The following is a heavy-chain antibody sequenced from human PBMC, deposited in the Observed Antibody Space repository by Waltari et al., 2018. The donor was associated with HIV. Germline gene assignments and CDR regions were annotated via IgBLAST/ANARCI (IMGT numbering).Heavy chain of an antibody. J-gene: IGHJ4*02. CDR2: ISPDGSDK. D-gene: IGHD3-22*01. CDR3: AREYYFDSSGYNSGFDY. V-gene: IGHV3-30*01. CDR1: GFTFSPYV. Sequence: QVQLVESGGGVVQPGRSLRLSCADSGFTFSPYVMHWVRQAPGKGLEWVADISPDGSDKYHADSVKGRFTISRDNSKNTLYLQMNSLRAEDTAVYFCAREYYFDSSGYNSGFDYWGQGTLVTVSS.